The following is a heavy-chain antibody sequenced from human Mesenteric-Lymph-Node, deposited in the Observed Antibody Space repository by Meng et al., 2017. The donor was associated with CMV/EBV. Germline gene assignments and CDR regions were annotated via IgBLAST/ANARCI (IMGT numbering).Heavy chain of an antibody. Sequence: QITLKESGPTLVKPTQTRTLTCTFSGFSLSPSGVVVGWIRQPPGKALEWLALIYWDDDKRYSPSLKSRLTITKDTSKNQVVLTMTNLDPVDTATYYCAHSSGIAAAGPFYFDYWGQGTLVTVSS. CDR1: GFSLSPSGVV. J-gene: IGHJ4*02. D-gene: IGHD6-13*01. CDR2: IYWDDDK. V-gene: IGHV2-5*02. CDR3: AHSSGIAAAGPFYFDY.